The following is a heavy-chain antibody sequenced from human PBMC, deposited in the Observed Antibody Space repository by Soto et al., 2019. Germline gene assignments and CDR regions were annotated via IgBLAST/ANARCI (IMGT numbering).Heavy chain of an antibody. CDR2: ISAYNGNT. V-gene: IGHV1-18*01. CDR3: ARDIVNTIDKSWFDP. Sequence: GASVKVSCKASGYTFTSYGISWVRQAPGQGLEWMGWISAYNGNTNYAQKLQGRVTMTTDTSTSTAYMELRSLRSDDTAVYYCARDIVNTIDKSWFDPWGQGTLVTVSS. J-gene: IGHJ5*02. CDR1: GYTFTSYG. D-gene: IGHD3-9*01.